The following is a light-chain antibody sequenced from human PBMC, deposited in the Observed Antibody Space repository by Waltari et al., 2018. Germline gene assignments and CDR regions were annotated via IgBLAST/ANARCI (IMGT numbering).Light chain of an antibody. Sequence: QSALTQPASVSGSPGQSITISCTGTSSDVGRYNYVPWYQQHPGTAPKLMIYEVSNRPSGLSDRFSGSKSGNTASLTISELQAEDEADYYCSAYAGNDLVIFGGGTKLTVL. J-gene: IGLJ2*01. V-gene: IGLV2-14*01. CDR1: SSDVGRYNY. CDR3: SAYAGNDLVI. CDR2: EVS.